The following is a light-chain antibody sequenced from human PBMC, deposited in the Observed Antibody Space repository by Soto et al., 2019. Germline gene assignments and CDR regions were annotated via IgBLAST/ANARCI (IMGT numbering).Light chain of an antibody. CDR1: QSVSSN. J-gene: IGKJ3*01. Sequence: EIVMTQSPATLSVSPGERATLSCRASQSVSSNLAWYQQKPGQAPRLLIYGASTRATGIPARFSGSESGTEFTLTISSLQSEDFAVYYCQQYNNWPSDAFGPGTKVDIK. CDR2: GAS. V-gene: IGKV3-15*01. CDR3: QQYNNWPSDA.